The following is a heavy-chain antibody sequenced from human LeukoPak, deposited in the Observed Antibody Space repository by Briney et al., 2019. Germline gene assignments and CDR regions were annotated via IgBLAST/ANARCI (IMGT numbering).Heavy chain of an antibody. CDR3: ARPGHSYYYMDV. Sequence: SETLSLTXTVSGGSIRSSSYYWSWIRQPPGKGLEWIGTIYYSGTTYYNPSLKSRVTISADTSKNHFSLKLSSVTAADTAVYYCARPGHSYYYMDVWGKGTTVTVSS. V-gene: IGHV4-39*02. D-gene: IGHD1-1*01. CDR2: IYYSGTT. J-gene: IGHJ6*03. CDR1: GGSIRSSSYY.